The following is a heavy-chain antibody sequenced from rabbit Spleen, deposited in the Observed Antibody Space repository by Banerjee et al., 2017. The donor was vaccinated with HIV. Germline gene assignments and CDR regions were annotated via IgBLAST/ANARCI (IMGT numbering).Heavy chain of an antibody. Sequence: QEQLVESGGGLVQPGGSLTLTCTASGFTFSSYWICWVRQAPGKGLELIACIYTDTDTTYYTTWAKGRFTISKTSSTTVTLQMTTLTAADTATYFCARDLAGVIGWNFYLWGPGTLVTVS. CDR3: ARDLAGVIGWNFYL. CDR2: IYTDTDTT. J-gene: IGHJ6*01. V-gene: IGHV1S45*01. CDR1: GFTFSSYW. D-gene: IGHD4-1*01.